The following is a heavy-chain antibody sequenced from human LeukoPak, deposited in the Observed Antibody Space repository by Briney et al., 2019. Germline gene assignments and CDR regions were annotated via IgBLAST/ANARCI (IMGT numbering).Heavy chain of an antibody. CDR1: GYSFTSYW. J-gene: IGHJ4*02. CDR2: IDPTDSYT. Sequence: GESLRISCKGSGYSFTSYWITWVRQMPGKGLEWMGRIDPTDSYTTYSPSFQGHVTISADKSISTAYLQWSSLKASDTAMYYCARLPSGYSGYPYSDYWGQGTLLTVSS. V-gene: IGHV5-10-1*01. D-gene: IGHD5-12*01. CDR3: ARLPSGYSGYPYSDY.